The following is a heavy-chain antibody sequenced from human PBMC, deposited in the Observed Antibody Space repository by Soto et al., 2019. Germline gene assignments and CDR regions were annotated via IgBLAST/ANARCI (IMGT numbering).Heavy chain of an antibody. Sequence: SSETLSLTCTVSGGSTSSSSYQWVWIRQPTGKGLEWIGNVYYNGNTYYNPSLKSRVTISVDTSNNQFSLKVKSVTAADTAVYYCARLSGSYTDRYFDYWGQGTLVTVS. D-gene: IGHD1-26*01. CDR2: VYYNGNT. J-gene: IGHJ4*02. CDR1: GGSTSSSSYQ. V-gene: IGHV4-39*01. CDR3: ARLSGSYTDRYFDY.